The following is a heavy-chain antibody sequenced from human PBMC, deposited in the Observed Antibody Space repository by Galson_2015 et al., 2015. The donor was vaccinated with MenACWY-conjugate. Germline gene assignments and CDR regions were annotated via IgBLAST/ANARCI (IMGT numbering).Heavy chain of an antibody. CDR1: GGSMTSYY. CDR2: MYYSETP. Sequence: ETLSLACTVSGGSMTSYYWSWIRLPPGKGLEWIGYMYYSETPHYSPSLRGRVTISVDTSRKQFSLTLRSVTAADTAVYYCASGGTYPRRFLNWFDPWVQGTLVTVSS. J-gene: IGHJ5*02. CDR3: ASGGTYPRRFLNWFDP. D-gene: IGHD1-26*01. V-gene: IGHV4-59*01.